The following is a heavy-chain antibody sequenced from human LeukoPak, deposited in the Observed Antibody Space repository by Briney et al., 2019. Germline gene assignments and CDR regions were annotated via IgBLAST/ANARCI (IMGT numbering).Heavy chain of an antibody. CDR2: IYHSGST. J-gene: IGHJ4*02. CDR1: GYSISSGYY. Sequence: SETLSLTCTVSGYSISSGYYWGWIRQPPGKVLEWIGSIYHSGSTYYNPSLKSRVTISVDTSKNQFSLKLSSVTAADTAVYYCAREVPASSPPDYWGQGTLVTVSS. CDR3: AREVPASSPPDY. D-gene: IGHD2-2*01. V-gene: IGHV4-38-2*02.